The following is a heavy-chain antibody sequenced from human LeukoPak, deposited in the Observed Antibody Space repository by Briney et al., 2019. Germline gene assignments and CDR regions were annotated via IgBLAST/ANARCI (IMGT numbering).Heavy chain of an antibody. D-gene: IGHD2-2*01. V-gene: IGHV4-39*01. J-gene: IGHJ4*02. CDR1: GGSISSGSYY. Sequence: PSETLSLTCTVSGGSISSGSYYWSWIRQPPGKGLEWIGSIYYSGSTYYNPSLKSRVTISVDTSKNQFSLKLSSVTAADTAVYYCASPPGYCSSTSCYGSFDYWGQGTLVTVSS. CDR3: ASPPGYCSSTSCYGSFDY. CDR2: IYYSGST.